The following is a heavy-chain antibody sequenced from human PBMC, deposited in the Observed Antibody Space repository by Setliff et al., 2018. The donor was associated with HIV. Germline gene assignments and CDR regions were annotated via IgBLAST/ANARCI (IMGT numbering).Heavy chain of an antibody. CDR3: ARLILGELSLFGPYWYFDL. D-gene: IGHD3-16*02. V-gene: IGHV4-59*04. CDR1: GGSISSYY. J-gene: IGHJ2*01. CDR2: VYYTGST. Sequence: SETLSLTCTVSGGSISSYYWSWIRQPPGKGLEWIGTVYYTGSTFYNPSLESRVTISVDTSKNQFSLKLRSVTATNTIVYYCARLILGELSLFGPYWYFDLWGRGTLVTVSS.